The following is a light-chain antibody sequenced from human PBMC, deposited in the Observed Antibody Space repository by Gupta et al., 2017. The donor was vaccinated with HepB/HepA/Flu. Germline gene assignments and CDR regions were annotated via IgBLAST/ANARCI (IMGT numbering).Light chain of an antibody. CDR3: AAWNDSPIGYV. CDR2: MTN. J-gene: IGLJ1*01. CDR1: SSNIGSHY. V-gene: IGLV1-47*01. Sequence: QSLLPQPPSASAPPGQAVPISCSGSSSNIGSHYVYWYQQLPGTAPRLLIYMTNQRPSGGPDRFSGSKSGSSASLAISGLRSEDEADYYCAAWNDSPIGYVFGPGTRVSVL.